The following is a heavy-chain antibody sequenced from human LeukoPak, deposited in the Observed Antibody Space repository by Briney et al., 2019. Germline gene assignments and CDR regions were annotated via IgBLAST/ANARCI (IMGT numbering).Heavy chain of an antibody. CDR2: VHYSGTT. CDR1: DGSITNYD. V-gene: IGHV4-59*01. D-gene: IGHD2-21*02. Sequence: PSETLSLTCTVSDGSITNYDWSWVRQPPGKGLEFIGHVHYSGTTNYNPSLRSRVTISIDTSKKHFFLKLKSVTAADTAVYCCATGYGDFRVEGRYFYSWGQGTLVTVSS. CDR3: ATGYGDFRVEGRYFYS. J-gene: IGHJ4*02.